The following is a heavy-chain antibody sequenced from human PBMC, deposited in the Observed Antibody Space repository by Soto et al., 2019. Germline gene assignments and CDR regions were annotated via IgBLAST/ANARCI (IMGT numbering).Heavy chain of an antibody. V-gene: IGHV1-69*06. CDR1: GGTFSSYA. J-gene: IGHJ6*02. Sequence: SVKVSCKASGGTFSSYAISWVRQAPGQGLERMGGIIPIFGTANYAQKFQGRVTITADKSTSTAYMELSSLRSEDTAVYYCARYRTGTIYYHYRMDVWGQANNVAVYS. CDR3: ARYRTGTIYYHYRMDV. D-gene: IGHD1-1*01. CDR2: IIPIFGTA.